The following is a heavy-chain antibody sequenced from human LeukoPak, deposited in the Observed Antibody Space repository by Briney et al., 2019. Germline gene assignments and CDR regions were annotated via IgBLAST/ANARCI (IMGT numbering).Heavy chain of an antibody. V-gene: IGHV3-23*01. CDR1: GGSFSGYY. CDR3: AKIGVIGNWYYDV. CDR2: ISSGSDYT. D-gene: IGHD3-10*01. Sequence: ETLSLTCAVYGGSFSGYYWSWVRQAPWKGPEWVSSISSGSDYTFYADSVKGRFTISRDNSKNTLYLQMNSLRAGDTAIYYCAKIGVIGNWYYDVWGRGTLVTVSS. J-gene: IGHJ2*01.